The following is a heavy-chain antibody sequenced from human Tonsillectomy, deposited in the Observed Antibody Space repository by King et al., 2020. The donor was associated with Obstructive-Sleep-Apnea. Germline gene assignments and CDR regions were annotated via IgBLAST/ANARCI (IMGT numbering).Heavy chain of an antibody. D-gene: IGHD6-13*01. CDR2: INHSGNT. CDR3: ARGSGAAAVNWLDP. V-gene: IGHV4-34*01. J-gene: IGHJ5*02. CDR1: GGSFSDYY. Sequence: VQLQQWGAGLLKPSETLSLTCAVYGGSFSDYYWSWIRQPPGKGLEWIGEINHSGNTNYNPALKSRVTISADTSNNQFSLKLSPVTAADTAVYYCARGSGAAAVNWLDPWGQGTLVTVSS.